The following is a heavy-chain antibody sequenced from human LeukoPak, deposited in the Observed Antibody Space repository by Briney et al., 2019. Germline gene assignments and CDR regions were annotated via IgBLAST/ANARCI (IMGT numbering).Heavy chain of an antibody. V-gene: IGHV4-59*01. D-gene: IGHD5-12*01. CDR3: AREASPAEGYGMDV. Sequence: SETLSLTCTVSGVSISSYYWSWLRQPPGKGLEWLGYIYYSGSANYNPSLKSRVTISVDTSKNQFSLKLSSVTAADTAVYYCAREASPAEGYGMDVWGKGTTVTVSS. CDR2: IYYSGSA. CDR1: GVSISSYY. J-gene: IGHJ6*04.